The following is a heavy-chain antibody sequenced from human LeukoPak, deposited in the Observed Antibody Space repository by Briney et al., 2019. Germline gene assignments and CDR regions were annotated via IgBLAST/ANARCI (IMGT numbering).Heavy chain of an antibody. V-gene: IGHV4-34*01. CDR3: ARSYYDSSGYYYQFWYFDY. Sequence: PSETLSLTCAVYGGSFSGYYWSWIRQPPGKGLEWIGEINHSGSTNYNPSLKSRVTISVDTSKNQFSLKLGSVTAADTAVYYCARSYYDSSGYYYQFWYFDYWGQGTLVTVSS. CDR1: GGSFSGYY. D-gene: IGHD3-22*01. J-gene: IGHJ4*02. CDR2: INHSGST.